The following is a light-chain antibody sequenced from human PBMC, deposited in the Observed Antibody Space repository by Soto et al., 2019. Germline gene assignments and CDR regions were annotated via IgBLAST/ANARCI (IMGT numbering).Light chain of an antibody. Sequence: QSALTQPASVSGSPGQSITISCTGTSSDVGGYEYVSWYQQHPGKAPKLMIFEVSNRPSGVSNRFSGSKSGNTASLTISGLQAEDEADYYCSSYTSSFPYVFGTGTKLTVL. V-gene: IGLV2-14*01. CDR1: SSDVGGYEY. CDR2: EVS. CDR3: SSYTSSFPYV. J-gene: IGLJ1*01.